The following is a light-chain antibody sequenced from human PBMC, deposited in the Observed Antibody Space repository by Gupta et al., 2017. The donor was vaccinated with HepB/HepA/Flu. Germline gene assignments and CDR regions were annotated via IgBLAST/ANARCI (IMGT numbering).Light chain of an antibody. J-gene: IGLJ3*02. CDR3: VLSYPDTRPWV. CDR2: DTN. Sequence: QSVVPQEPALTVSPGRTVTLPSASPTGAVTTGHYPYWSQLRPGQAPRTLIYDTNNKQSWTPARFSGSLLAGKASLTLSGAQPEDEAVYDCVLSYPDTRPWVFGGGTKLNVL. CDR1: TGAVTTGHY. V-gene: IGLV7-46*01.